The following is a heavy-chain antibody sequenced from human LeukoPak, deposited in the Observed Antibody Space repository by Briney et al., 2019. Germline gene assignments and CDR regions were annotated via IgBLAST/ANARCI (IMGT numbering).Heavy chain of an antibody. CDR1: EYTFTNYD. D-gene: IGHD2/OR15-2a*01. CDR2: MNPNSGNT. CDR3: ARTISVYHYYMDV. V-gene: IGHV1-8*01. J-gene: IGHJ6*03. Sequence: ASVKVSCKASEYTFTNYDINWVRQATGQGLEWMEWMNPNSGNTGYAQKFQGRVSMTRNTSINTAYMELYSLRSEDTAIYYCARTISVYHYYMDVWGKGTTVTVSS.